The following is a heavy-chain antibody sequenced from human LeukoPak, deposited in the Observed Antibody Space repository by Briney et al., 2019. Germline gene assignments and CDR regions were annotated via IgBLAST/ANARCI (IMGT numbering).Heavy chain of an antibody. Sequence: SETLSLTCAVFGYSISSGYYWGWIRQPPGKGLEWIATIYHSGSTYYNPSLKSRVTVSVDTSKNQFSLKLRSVTAADTAVYYCARQYSHDSFYFDYWGQGTLVTVSS. CDR1: GYSISSGYY. CDR3: ARQYSHDSFYFDY. D-gene: IGHD4-11*01. CDR2: IYHSGST. J-gene: IGHJ4*02. V-gene: IGHV4-38-2*01.